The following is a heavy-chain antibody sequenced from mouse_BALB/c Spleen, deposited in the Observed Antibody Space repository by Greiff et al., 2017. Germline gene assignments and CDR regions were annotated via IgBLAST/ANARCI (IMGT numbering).Heavy chain of an antibody. D-gene: IGHD2-4*01. CDR2: ISSGSSTI. CDR1: GFTFSSFG. V-gene: IGHV5-17*02. Sequence: DVKLVESGGGLVQPGGSRKLSCAASGFTFSSFGMHWVRQAPEKGLEWVAYISSGSSTIYYAATVKGRFTISRDNPKNTLFLQMTSLRSEDTAMYYCARSPYYDYYFDYWGQGTTRTGSS. CDR3: ARSPYYDYYFDY. J-gene: IGHJ2*01.